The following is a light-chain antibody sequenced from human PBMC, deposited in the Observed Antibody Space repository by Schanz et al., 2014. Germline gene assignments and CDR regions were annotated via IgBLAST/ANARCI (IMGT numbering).Light chain of an antibody. CDR3: QQYDSFPFT. CDR1: QSISNW. CDR2: DAS. V-gene: IGKV1-5*01. J-gene: IGKJ4*01. Sequence: DIQMTQSPSTLSASVGDRVTITCRASQSISNWLAWYQQKPGKASKLLIYDASSLESGVPSRFSGSGSGTEVTLTISSLQPDDFASYYCQQYDSFPFTFGGGTKVEIE.